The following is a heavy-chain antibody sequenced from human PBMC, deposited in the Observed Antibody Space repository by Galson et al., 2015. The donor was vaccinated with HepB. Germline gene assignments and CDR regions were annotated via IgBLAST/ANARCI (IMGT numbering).Heavy chain of an antibody. V-gene: IGHV3-30-3*01. D-gene: IGHD3-9*01. CDR1: GFSFRTYA. J-gene: IGHJ4*02. CDR3: ANYYFDTRDYLV. CDR2: ISFDGHNQ. Sequence: SLRLSCAASGFSFRTYAMHWVRQAPGKGPEWVAVISFDGHNQYYADSVKGRFTISRDNSKKRLYLQMNSLRPEDTAVYYCANYYFDTRDYLVWGQGALVTVSS.